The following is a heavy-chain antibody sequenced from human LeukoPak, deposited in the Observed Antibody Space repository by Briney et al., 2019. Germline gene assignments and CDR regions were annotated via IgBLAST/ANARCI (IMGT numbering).Heavy chain of an antibody. CDR3: ARDHGYSGYDYYFDY. CDR2: ISSSSSYI. Sequence: GGSLRLSCAASGFTFSSYSMNWVRQAPGKGLEWVSSISSSSSYIYYADSVKGRFTISRDNAKNSLYLQMNSLRAEDTAVYYCARDHGYSGYDYYFDYWGQGTLVTVSS. D-gene: IGHD5-12*01. V-gene: IGHV3-21*01. CDR1: GFTFSSYS. J-gene: IGHJ4*02.